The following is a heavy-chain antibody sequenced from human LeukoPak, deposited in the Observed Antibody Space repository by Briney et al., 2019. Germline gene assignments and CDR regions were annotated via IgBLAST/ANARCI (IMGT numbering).Heavy chain of an antibody. J-gene: IGHJ4*02. CDR3: AKAPVTTCRGAYCYPFDY. D-gene: IGHD2-21*01. Sequence: GGSLRLSCAASGFTLSSYAMSWIRQAPGKGLEWVSAISDSGNTYHADSVKGRFTISRDSSKNTLFLQMNRLRPEDAAVYYCAKAPVTTCRGAYCYPFDYWGQGTLVTVSS. CDR2: ISDSGNT. CDR1: GFTLSSYA. V-gene: IGHV3-23*01.